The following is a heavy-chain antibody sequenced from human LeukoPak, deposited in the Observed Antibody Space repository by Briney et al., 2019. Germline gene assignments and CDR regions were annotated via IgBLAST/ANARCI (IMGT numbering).Heavy chain of an antibody. CDR1: GFTFSRYA. CDR3: ARDYCSGGSCYSGWFDP. J-gene: IGHJ5*02. V-gene: IGHV3-30*04. D-gene: IGHD2-15*01. CDR2: ISYDGSNK. Sequence: GGSLRPSCAASGFTFSRYAMHWVRQAPGKGLEWVAVISYDGSNKYYADSVKGRFTISRDNSKNTLYLQMNSLRAEDTAVYYCARDYCSGGSCYSGWFDPWGQGTLVTVSS.